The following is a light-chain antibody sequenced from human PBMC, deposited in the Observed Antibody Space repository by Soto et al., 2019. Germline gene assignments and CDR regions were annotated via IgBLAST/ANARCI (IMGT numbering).Light chain of an antibody. V-gene: IGKV3-20*01. Sequence: EIVLTQSPGTLSLSPGERVTLSCRASQSVSNSYLAWYQQKPGQPPRLLIYGASSRATGIPDRFSGSGSGTDFTLTISRLEPEDFAVYYCQQGKTFGQGTKVEIK. CDR1: QSVSNSY. J-gene: IGKJ1*01. CDR2: GAS. CDR3: QQGKT.